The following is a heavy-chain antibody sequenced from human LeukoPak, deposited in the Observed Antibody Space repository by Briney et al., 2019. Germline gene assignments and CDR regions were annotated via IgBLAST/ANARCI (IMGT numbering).Heavy chain of an antibody. Sequence: ASVKVSCKASGFTFTSSAMQWVRQARGQRLEWIGWIVVGSGNTNYAQKFQERVTITRDMSTSTAYLELSSLRSEDTAVYYCAAAARARSGWYVSPAFAIWGQGTMVTVSS. CDR1: GFTFTSSA. CDR2: IVVGSGNT. J-gene: IGHJ3*02. D-gene: IGHD6-13*01. CDR3: AAAARARSGWYVSPAFAI. V-gene: IGHV1-58*02.